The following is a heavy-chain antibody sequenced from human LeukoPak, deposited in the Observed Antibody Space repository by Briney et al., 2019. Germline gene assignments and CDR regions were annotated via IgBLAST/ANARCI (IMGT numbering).Heavy chain of an antibody. V-gene: IGHV3-7*04. CDR2: IKQDGSEK. CDR3: ERGLLAAAGIDY. Sequence: GGSLRLSCAASGFTFSNYWMSWVRQAPGKGLEWVANIKQDGSEKNYVDSVKGRFTISRDDAKNSLYLQMNSLRAEDTAVYYCERGLLAAAGIDYWGQGALVTVSS. J-gene: IGHJ4*02. D-gene: IGHD6-13*01. CDR1: GFTFSNYW.